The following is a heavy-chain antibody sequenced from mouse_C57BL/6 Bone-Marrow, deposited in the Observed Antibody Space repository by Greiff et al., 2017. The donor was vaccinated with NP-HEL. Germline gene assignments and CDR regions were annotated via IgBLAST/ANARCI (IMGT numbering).Heavy chain of an antibody. CDR3: ARSNYYDYDDGY. D-gene: IGHD2-4*01. V-gene: IGHV1-82*01. Sequence: QVQLQQSGPELVKPGASVKISCKASGYAFSSSWMNWVKQRPGKGLEWIGRIYPGDGDTNYNGKFKGKATLTADKSSSTAYMQLSSLTSEDSAVYFCARSNYYDYDDGYWGQGTTLTVSS. J-gene: IGHJ2*01. CDR1: GYAFSSSW. CDR2: IYPGDGDT.